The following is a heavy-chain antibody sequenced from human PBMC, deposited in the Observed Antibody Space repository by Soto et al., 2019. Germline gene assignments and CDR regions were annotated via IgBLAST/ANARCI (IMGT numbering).Heavy chain of an antibody. Sequence: QVQLQESGPGLVKPSGTLSLTCAVSGGSISSSNWWSWVRQPPGKGLEWIGEIYHSGSTNYNPSLKRRVTISVDKSKNQFSLKLSSVTAADTAVYYCASKNPFTFGGVIVETFDYWGQGTLVTVSS. CDR2: IYHSGST. J-gene: IGHJ4*02. D-gene: IGHD3-16*02. CDR1: GGSISSSNW. V-gene: IGHV4-4*02. CDR3: ASKNPFTFGGVIVETFDY.